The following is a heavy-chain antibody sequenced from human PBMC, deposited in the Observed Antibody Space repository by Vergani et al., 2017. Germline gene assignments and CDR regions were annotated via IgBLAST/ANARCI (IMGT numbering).Heavy chain of an antibody. V-gene: IGHV1-69*12. J-gene: IGHJ3*02. CDR1: GGTFSSYA. Sequence: QVQLVQSGAEVKKPGSSVKVSCKASGGTFSSYAISWVRQAPGQGLEWMGGIIPIFGTANYAQKFQGRVTITADESTSTAYMELSSLRSEDTAGYYCARGTSMTTVTNDAFDIWGQGTMVTVSS. D-gene: IGHD4-17*01. CDR2: IIPIFGTA. CDR3: ARGTSMTTVTNDAFDI.